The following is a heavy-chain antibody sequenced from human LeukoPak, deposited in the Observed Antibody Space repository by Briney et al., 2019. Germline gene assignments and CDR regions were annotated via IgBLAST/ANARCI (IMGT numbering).Heavy chain of an antibody. CDR3: AKDRGSYPRGDALDV. V-gene: IGHV3-9*03. CDR1: GFTFDDYA. D-gene: IGHD1-26*01. J-gene: IGHJ3*01. Sequence: GGSLRLSCAASGFTFDDYAMHWVRQAPGKGLEWVSGISWNSGSNAYADSVKGRFTISRDNAKKSLYLQMNSLRAEDMALYYCAKDRGSYPRGDALDVWGQGTMVTVSS. CDR2: ISWNSGSN.